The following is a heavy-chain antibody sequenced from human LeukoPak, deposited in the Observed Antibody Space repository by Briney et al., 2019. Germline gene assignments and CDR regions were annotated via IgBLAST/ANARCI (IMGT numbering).Heavy chain of an antibody. CDR1: AGSISSSKW. D-gene: IGHD1-26*01. Sequence: SETLSLTCSVSAGSISSSKWWSWVRQSPVTGLEWIEEIYLYGTTNYNPSLKNRVTMSVDRSKNQFSLKVSSVTVADTAVYYCARQQWEQQGRDYYFNGLDVWGPGTTVIVS. CDR3: ARQQWEQQGRDYYFNGLDV. J-gene: IGHJ6*02. CDR2: IYLYGTT. V-gene: IGHV4-4*02.